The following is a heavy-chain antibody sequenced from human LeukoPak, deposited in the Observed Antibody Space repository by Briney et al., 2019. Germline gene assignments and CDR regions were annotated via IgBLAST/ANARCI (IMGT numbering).Heavy chain of an antibody. CDR1: GFTFSSYA. D-gene: IGHD6-19*01. Sequence: GGSLRLSCAASGFTFSSYAMSWVRQAPGKGLEWVSAISGSGGSTYYADSVKGRFTISRDNSKNTLYLQMDSLRAEDTAVYYCASRNSSGWYWYFDYWGQGTLVTVSS. CDR2: ISGSGGST. V-gene: IGHV3-23*01. CDR3: ASRNSSGWYWYFDY. J-gene: IGHJ4*02.